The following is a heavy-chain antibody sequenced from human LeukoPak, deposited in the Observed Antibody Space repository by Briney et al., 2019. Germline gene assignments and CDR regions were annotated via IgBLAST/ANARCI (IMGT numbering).Heavy chain of an antibody. D-gene: IGHD3-22*01. Sequence: ASVKDSCKASGYTFIIYYMHWVRQAPGQGLEWMGIINPSGGSTSYAQKFQGRVTMTRDTSTSTVYMELSSLRSEDTAVYYCARGGYYYDSSGYSPADECFDYWGQGTLVTVSS. J-gene: IGHJ4*02. CDR1: GYTFIIYY. CDR3: ARGGYYYDSSGYSPADECFDY. V-gene: IGHV1-46*01. CDR2: INPSGGST.